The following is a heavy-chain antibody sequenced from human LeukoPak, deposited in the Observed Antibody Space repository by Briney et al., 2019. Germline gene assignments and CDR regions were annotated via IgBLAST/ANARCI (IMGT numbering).Heavy chain of an antibody. CDR3: ATRTDY. J-gene: IGHJ4*02. CDR1: GGSMNNYY. V-gene: IGHV4-4*07. D-gene: IGHD1-14*01. CDR2: IYSSGST. Sequence: SETLSLTCTVSGGSMNNYYWNWLRQPAGKGLEWIGHIYSSGSTNYNPSLKSRVTMSIDTSKNQFFLKLSSVTAADTAVYYCATRTDYWGQGTLVTVSS.